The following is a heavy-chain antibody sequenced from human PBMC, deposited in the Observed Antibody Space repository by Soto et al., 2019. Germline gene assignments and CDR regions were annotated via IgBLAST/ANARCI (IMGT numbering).Heavy chain of an antibody. D-gene: IGHD6-13*01. V-gene: IGHV2-5*01. CDR3: ARDRQQLDY. Sequence: QITLKESGPTLVKPTQTLTLTCTFSGFSLSTSGVGVGWIRQPPGKALEWLALIYWNDDKRYSPSLKSRLTITKDTSNNQVVLTMTNMDPVDTATYYCARDRQQLDYWGQGTLVTVSS. CDR2: IYWNDDK. CDR1: GFSLSTSGVG. J-gene: IGHJ4*02.